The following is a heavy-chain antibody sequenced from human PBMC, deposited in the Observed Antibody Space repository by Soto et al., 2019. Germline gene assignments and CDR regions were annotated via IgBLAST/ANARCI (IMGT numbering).Heavy chain of an antibody. CDR1: GGSVSSGSYY. Sequence: PSETLSLTCTVSGGSVSSGSYYWSWIRQPPGKGLEWIGYIYYSGSTNYNPSLKSRVTISVDTSKNQFSLKLSSVTAADTAVYYCASGLYYYDSSGYYYYFQHWGQGTLVTVSS. CDR3: ASGLYYYDSSGYYYYFQH. CDR2: IYYSGST. V-gene: IGHV4-61*01. J-gene: IGHJ1*01. D-gene: IGHD3-22*01.